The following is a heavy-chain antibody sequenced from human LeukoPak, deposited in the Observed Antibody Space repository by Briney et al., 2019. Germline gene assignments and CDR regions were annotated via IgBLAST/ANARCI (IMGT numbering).Heavy chain of an antibody. V-gene: IGHV1-2*02. D-gene: IGHD3-22*01. CDR1: GYTFTSYD. CDR3: ATLGDISGYYLRDY. J-gene: IGHJ4*02. CDR2: INPNSGGT. Sequence: ASVKVSCKASGYTFTSYDINWVRQAPGQGLQWMGWINPNSGGTNYAQEFEGRVTMTRDTSIGTAYMELSGLRSDDTAIYYCATLGDISGYYLRDYWGQGTLVTVSS.